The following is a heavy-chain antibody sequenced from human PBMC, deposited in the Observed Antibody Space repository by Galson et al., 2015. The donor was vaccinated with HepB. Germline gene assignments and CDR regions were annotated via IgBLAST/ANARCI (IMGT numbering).Heavy chain of an antibody. Sequence: SLRLSCAASGFIFSSYAMHWVRQAPGKGLEYVSAINGVGAGTYYADSVKGRFTISRDNSKNTLYLQMSSLRPEDTAVYYCVKAGMTGTTRGTHYDYWGQGTLVTVSS. CDR1: GFIFSSYA. CDR3: VKAGMTGTTRGTHYDY. V-gene: IGHV3-64D*06. J-gene: IGHJ4*02. CDR2: INGVGAGT. D-gene: IGHD1-7*01.